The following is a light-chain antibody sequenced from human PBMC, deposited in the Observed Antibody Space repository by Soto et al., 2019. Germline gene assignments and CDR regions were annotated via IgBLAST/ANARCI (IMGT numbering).Light chain of an antibody. V-gene: IGKV1-5*01. CDR3: QQYNSYSWT. CDR1: QSITIW. J-gene: IGKJ1*01. CDR2: DAS. Sequence: DIQMTQSPSTLSASVGDRVTITCRASQSITIWLAWYQQKPGKAPKLLIVDASSLESGVPSRFSGSGSGTEFSLTISSLQPDEFATYYCQQYNSYSWTFGQGTKVEIK.